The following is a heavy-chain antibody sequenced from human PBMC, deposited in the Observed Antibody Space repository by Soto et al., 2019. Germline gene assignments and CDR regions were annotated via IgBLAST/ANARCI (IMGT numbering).Heavy chain of an antibody. J-gene: IGHJ6*02. D-gene: IGHD2-15*01. V-gene: IGHV3-30-3*01. CDR3: VIDGTPEKDTDV. CDR2: ILYDGSKK. CDR1: GFTFSSYT. Sequence: PGGSLRLSFAASGFTFSSYTMHWVRQAPGKGLEWVAVILYDGSKKDYADSVKGRFTISRDNSKNTLYLEMNSLRAEDAAVYYCVIDGTPEKDTDVWAQGTTGTGSS.